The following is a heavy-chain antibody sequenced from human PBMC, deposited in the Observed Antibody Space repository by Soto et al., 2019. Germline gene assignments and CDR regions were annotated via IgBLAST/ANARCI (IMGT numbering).Heavy chain of an antibody. J-gene: IGHJ6*02. Sequence: SLRLSCAASGFTFSSYGMHWVRQAPGKGLEWVAVIWYDGSNKYYADSVKGRFTISRDNSKNTLYLQMNSLRAEDTAVYYCARQQMVYAILPPLDYSHYGMDVWGQGTTVTVSS. D-gene: IGHD2-8*01. CDR2: IWYDGSNK. CDR1: GFTFSSYG. V-gene: IGHV3-33*01. CDR3: ARQQMVYAILPPLDYSHYGMDV.